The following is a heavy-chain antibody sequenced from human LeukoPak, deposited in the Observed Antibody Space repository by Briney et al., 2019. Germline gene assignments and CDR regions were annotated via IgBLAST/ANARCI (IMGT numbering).Heavy chain of an antibody. CDR1: GDSVSSNNAA. CDR2: TYYRSKWYN. CDR3: ARSTSDRSLGY. J-gene: IGHJ4*02. V-gene: IGHV6-1*01. Sequence: SQTLSLTCAISGDSVSSNNAAWHWLRQSPSRGLEWLGRTYYRSKWYNDYATSVSAKSRITINPDTFKNLFSLQLNSVTPEDTAVYYCARSTSDRSLGYWGQGTLVTVSS. D-gene: IGHD3-16*01.